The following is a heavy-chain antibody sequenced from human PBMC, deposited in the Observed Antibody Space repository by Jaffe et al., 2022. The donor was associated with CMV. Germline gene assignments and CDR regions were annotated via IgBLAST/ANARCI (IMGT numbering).Heavy chain of an antibody. J-gene: IGHJ4*02. V-gene: IGHV2-70*15. CDR1: GFSLSTSGMC. Sequence: QVTLRESGPALVKPTQTLTLTCTFSGFSLSTSGMCVSWIRQPPGKALEWLARIDWDDDKYYSTSLKTRLTISKDTSKNQVVLTMTNMDPVDTATYYCARSREEGSGWYYFDYWGQGTLVTVSS. CDR2: IDWDDDK. CDR3: ARSREEGSGWYYFDY. D-gene: IGHD6-19*01.